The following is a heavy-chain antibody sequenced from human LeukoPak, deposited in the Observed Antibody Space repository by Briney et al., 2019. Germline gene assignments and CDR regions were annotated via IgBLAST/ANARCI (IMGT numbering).Heavy chain of an antibody. CDR1: GGSIRGFS. Sequence: SETLSLTCTVSGGSIRGFSWSWIQQPAGKGLEWIGRFYSSKNTNYSPSLKRRVTMSVDTSAKQFPLKLTSVTAANTAIYYGAGESCSGDTCQRGFDPWGQGTLVTVSS. V-gene: IGHV4-4*07. CDR2: FYSSKNT. J-gene: IGHJ5*02. D-gene: IGHD2-15*01. CDR3: AGESCSGDTCQRGFDP.